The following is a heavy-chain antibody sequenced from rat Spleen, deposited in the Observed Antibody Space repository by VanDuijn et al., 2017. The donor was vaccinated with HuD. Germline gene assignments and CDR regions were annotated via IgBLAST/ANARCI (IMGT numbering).Heavy chain of an antibody. V-gene: IGHV5-7*01. CDR2: INYDGRST. Sequence: EVQLVESGGGLVQPGRSLKLSCAASGFTFSDHYVAWVRQAPTKGLEWVATINYDGRSTFYRDSVKGRFTISRDTAQNTLYLQMNNLQTEDTAMYFCARGRTYYGYDYWGQGVMVTVSS. CDR3: ARGRTYYGYDY. J-gene: IGHJ2*01. CDR1: GFTFSDHY. D-gene: IGHD1-9*01.